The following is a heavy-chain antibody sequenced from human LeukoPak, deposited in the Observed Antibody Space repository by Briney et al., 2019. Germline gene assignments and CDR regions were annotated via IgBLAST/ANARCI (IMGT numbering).Heavy chain of an antibody. V-gene: IGHV3-7*04. D-gene: IGHD6-13*01. J-gene: IGHJ4*02. Sequence: PGRSPRLSCAASGFTFSSYGMHWVRQAPGKGLEWVANINHDGNEKHYVDSVKGRFTMSRDNAKNSLYLQMNGLRAEDTAVYYCARIEAAEDYWGQGTLVTVSS. CDR2: INHDGNEK. CDR3: ARIEAAEDY. CDR1: GFTFSSYG.